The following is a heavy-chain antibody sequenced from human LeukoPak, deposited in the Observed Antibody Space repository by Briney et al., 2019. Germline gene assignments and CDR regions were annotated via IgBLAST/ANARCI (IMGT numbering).Heavy chain of an antibody. CDR2: MNPNSGNT. Sequence: ASVKVSCKDSGYTFTSYDINWVRQATGQGLEWMGWMNPNSGNTGYAQKFQGRVTMTRNTSISTAYMELSSLRSEDTAVYYCARSPGYSSSWYYYYYGMDVWGQGTTVTVSS. V-gene: IGHV1-8*01. J-gene: IGHJ6*02. CDR3: ARSPGYSSSWYYYYYGMDV. D-gene: IGHD6-13*01. CDR1: GYTFTSYD.